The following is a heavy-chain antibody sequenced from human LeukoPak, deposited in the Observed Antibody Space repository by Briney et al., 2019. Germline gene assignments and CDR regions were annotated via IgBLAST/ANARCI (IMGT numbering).Heavy chain of an antibody. CDR2: IYYSGST. CDR1: GGSISSSSYL. Sequence: SETLSLTCTVSGGSISSSSYLWGWIRQPPGKGLEWIGSIYYSGSTYYNPSLKSRVTISVDTSKNQFSLKLSSVTAADTAVYYCARGVSARFDPWGQGTLVTVSS. J-gene: IGHJ5*02. CDR3: ARGVSARFDP. V-gene: IGHV4-39*07.